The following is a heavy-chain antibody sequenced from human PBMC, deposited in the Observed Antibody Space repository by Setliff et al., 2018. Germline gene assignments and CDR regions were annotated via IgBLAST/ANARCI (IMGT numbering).Heavy chain of an antibody. D-gene: IGHD4-17*01. V-gene: IGHV3-73*01. Sequence: GGSLRLSCAASGFTFNSFWMGWVRQASGKGLEWVGRVRSRINNFATAYDASVKGRFIISRDDSKNTAYLQMNSLKTEDTAVYYCASDIHNDYDYFDYWGQGIQVTVSS. CDR2: VRSRINNFAT. J-gene: IGHJ4*02. CDR1: GFTFNSFW. CDR3: ASDIHNDYDYFDY.